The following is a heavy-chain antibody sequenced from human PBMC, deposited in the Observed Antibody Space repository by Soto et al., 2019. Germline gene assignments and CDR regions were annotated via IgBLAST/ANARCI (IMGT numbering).Heavy chain of an antibody. J-gene: IGHJ4*02. CDR3: ATVTAIPSDY. V-gene: IGHV3-30*03. CDR2: ISYDGSNK. D-gene: IGHD2-21*02. CDR1: GFTFSSYG. Sequence: SGGSMRLSCAASGFTFSSYGMHWVRQAPGKGLEWVAVISYDGSNKYYADSVKGRFTISRDNSKNTLYLQMNSLRAEDTAVYYCATVTAIPSDYWGQGTLVTVSS.